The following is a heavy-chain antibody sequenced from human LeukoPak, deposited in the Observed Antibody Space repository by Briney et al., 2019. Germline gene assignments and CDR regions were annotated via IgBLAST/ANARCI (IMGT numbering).Heavy chain of an antibody. Sequence: GESLKISCKGSGYSFTSYWIGWVRQMPGKGLEWMGIIYPGDSDTRYSPSFQGQVTISADKSISTAYLQWSSLKASDTAMYYCARRRFGSSGYYHWLDPWGQGTLVTVSS. J-gene: IGHJ5*02. D-gene: IGHD3-22*01. CDR1: GYSFTSYW. V-gene: IGHV5-51*01. CDR3: ARRRFGSSGYYHWLDP. CDR2: IYPGDSDT.